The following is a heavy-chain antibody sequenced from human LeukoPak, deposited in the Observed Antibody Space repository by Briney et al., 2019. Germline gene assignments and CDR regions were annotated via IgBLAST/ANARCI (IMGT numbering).Heavy chain of an antibody. V-gene: IGHV3-9*03. CDR3: AKEGSGYKEGFDY. CDR1: GFTFDDYA. CDR2: ISWNSGSI. Sequence: SGGSLRLSCAASGFTFDDYAMHWVRQAPGKGLEWVSGISWNSGSIGYADSVKGRFTISRDNAKNSLYLQMNSLRAEDMALYYCAKEGSGYKEGFDYWGQGTLVTVSS. D-gene: IGHD3-22*01. J-gene: IGHJ4*02.